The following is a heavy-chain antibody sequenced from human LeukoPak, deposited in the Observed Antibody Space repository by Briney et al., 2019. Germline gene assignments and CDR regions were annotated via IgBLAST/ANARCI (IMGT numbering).Heavy chain of an antibody. CDR1: GYIFTSSW. Sequence: GESLKISCRGSGYIFTSSWISWVRQMPGKGLEWMGIIYPGDSDTRYSPSFQGQVTISADKSISTAYLQWSSLKASDTAMYYCATRKPYSAAKAFDIWGQGTMVTVSS. CDR2: IYPGDSDT. J-gene: IGHJ3*02. D-gene: IGHD1-26*01. V-gene: IGHV5-51*01. CDR3: ATRKPYSAAKAFDI.